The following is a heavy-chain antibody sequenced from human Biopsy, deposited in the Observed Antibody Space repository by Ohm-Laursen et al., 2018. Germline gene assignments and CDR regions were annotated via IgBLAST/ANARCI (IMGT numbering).Heavy chain of an antibody. V-gene: IGHV4-59*12. CDR1: GGPIYSYY. D-gene: IGHD5-24*01. Sequence: TLSLTCTVSGGPIYSYYWSWIRQPPGKALEWIGYIYFTGRSSYNPSLKSRVTMSVNTSKKQFALSLISVSAADAAVYYCASAGYNPDWNFDLWGRGTRVTVSS. CDR3: ASAGYNPDWNFDL. CDR2: IYFTGRS. J-gene: IGHJ2*01.